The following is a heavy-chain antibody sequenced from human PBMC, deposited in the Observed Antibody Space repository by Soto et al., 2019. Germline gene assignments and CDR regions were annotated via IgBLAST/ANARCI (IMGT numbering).Heavy chain of an antibody. J-gene: IGHJ4*02. CDR3: ARSGSGWYSFDS. V-gene: IGHV3-15*01. CDR2: IKTKTDVGTI. Sequence: PGGSLRLSCAASGITFSNAWMSWVRQAPGKGLEWVGRIKTKTDVGTIDYPDSVKGRFTISGDTSENTVYLEMNSLRAEDTAVYYCARSGSGWYSFDSWGQGTLVTVSS. CDR1: GITFSNAW. D-gene: IGHD6-19*01.